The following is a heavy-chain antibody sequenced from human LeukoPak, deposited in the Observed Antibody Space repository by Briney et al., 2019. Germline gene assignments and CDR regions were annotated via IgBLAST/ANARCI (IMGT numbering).Heavy chain of an antibody. Sequence: GASVRVSCKASGYTFTSYGISWVRQAPGQGLEWVGWISAYNGNTNYAQKLQGRVTMTTDTSTSTAYMELRSLRSDDTAVYYCARTYSQWGLRGVFDYWGQGTLVTVSS. CDR3: ARTYSQWGLRGVFDY. V-gene: IGHV1-18*01. CDR1: GYTFTSYG. CDR2: ISAYNGNT. D-gene: IGHD1-26*01. J-gene: IGHJ4*02.